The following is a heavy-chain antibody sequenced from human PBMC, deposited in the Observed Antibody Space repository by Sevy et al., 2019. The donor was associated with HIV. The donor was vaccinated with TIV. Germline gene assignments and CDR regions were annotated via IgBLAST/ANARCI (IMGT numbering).Heavy chain of an antibody. CDR1: GFTFGTHA. Sequence: GGSLRLSSATSGFTFGTHAMSWVRQAPGKGLEWVSGISGSGGSTYYADSVKGRFTISRDKSKKTLYLQVNSLRAEDTAVYYCAKGVYDFWSGRSDIFDIWGQGTMVTVSS. CDR2: ISGSGGST. CDR3: AKGVYDFWSGRSDIFDI. D-gene: IGHD3-3*01. J-gene: IGHJ3*02. V-gene: IGHV3-23*01.